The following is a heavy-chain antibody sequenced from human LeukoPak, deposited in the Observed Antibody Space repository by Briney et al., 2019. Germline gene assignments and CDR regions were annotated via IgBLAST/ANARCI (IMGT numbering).Heavy chain of an antibody. V-gene: IGHV4-34*01. CDR3: ARAFENYYGSGTYPDF. CDR2: IHHSGST. Sequence: PSETLSLTCAVYGGSFSGYYWSWIRQPPGRGLEWIGEIHHSGSTNYNPSLKSRVTISVGTSKNQFSLKLSSVTAADTALYYCARAFENYYGSGTYPDFWGQGTLVTVSS. D-gene: IGHD3-10*01. J-gene: IGHJ4*02. CDR1: GGSFSGYY.